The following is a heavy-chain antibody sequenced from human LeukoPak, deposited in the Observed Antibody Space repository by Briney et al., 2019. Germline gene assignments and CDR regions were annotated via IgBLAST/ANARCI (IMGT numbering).Heavy chain of an antibody. V-gene: IGHV3-23*01. J-gene: IGHJ5*02. CDR1: GFTVSSNY. Sequence: PGGSLRLSCAASGFTVSSNYMTWVRQAPGKGLEWVSAISGSGGSTYYADSVKGRFTISRDNSKNTLYLQMNSLRAEDTAVYYCANGVRSSLNWFDPWGQGTLVTVAS. CDR3: ANGVRSSLNWFDP. CDR2: ISGSGGST. D-gene: IGHD3-10*01.